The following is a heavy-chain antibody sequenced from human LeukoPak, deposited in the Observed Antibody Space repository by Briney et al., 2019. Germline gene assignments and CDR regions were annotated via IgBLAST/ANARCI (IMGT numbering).Heavy chain of an antibody. V-gene: IGHV3-74*01. CDR1: GFTFSSYW. Sequence: PGGSLRLSCAASGFTFSSYWMHWVRQAPGKGLVWVSRINSDGSSTSYADSVKGRFTISRDNAKNTLYLQMNGLRAEDTAVYYCARDRVLLWFGDSNYNWFDPWGQGTLVTVSS. D-gene: IGHD3-10*01. J-gene: IGHJ5*02. CDR2: INSDGSST. CDR3: ARDRVLLWFGDSNYNWFDP.